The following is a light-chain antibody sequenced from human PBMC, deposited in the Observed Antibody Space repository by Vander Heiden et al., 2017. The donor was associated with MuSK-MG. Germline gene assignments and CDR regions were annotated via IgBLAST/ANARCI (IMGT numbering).Light chain of an antibody. V-gene: IGLV1-40*01. Sequence: QSVLTPPPSMSGAPGQRVTISCTGSSSNIGAGYDVHWYQQLPGTAPKLLIYGNSNRPSGVPDRFSGSKSGTSASLAITGLQAEDEADYYCQSYDSSLSGVFGGGTKLTVL. CDR2: GNS. CDR3: QSYDSSLSGV. CDR1: SSNIGAGYD. J-gene: IGLJ2*01.